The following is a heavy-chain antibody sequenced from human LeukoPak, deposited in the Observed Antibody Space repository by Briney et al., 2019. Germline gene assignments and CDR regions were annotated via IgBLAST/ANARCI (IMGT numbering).Heavy chain of an antibody. CDR1: GYTFTSYG. CDR3: ARAPGLSPVAGMEGMVNYFDY. Sequence: ASVKVSCTASGYTFTSYGISWVRQAPGQGLEWMGWISAYNGNTNYAQKLQGRVTMTTDTSTSTAYMELRSLRSDDTAVYYCARAPGLSPVAGMEGMVNYFDYWGQGTLVTVSS. D-gene: IGHD6-19*01. J-gene: IGHJ4*02. V-gene: IGHV1-18*01. CDR2: ISAYNGNT.